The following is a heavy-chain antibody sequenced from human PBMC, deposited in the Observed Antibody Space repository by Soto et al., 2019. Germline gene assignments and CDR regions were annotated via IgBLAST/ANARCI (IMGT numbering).Heavy chain of an antibody. Sequence: SVKVSCKASGGTFSSYAISWVRQAPGQGLEWMGGIIPIFGTANYAQKFQGRVTITADESTSTAYMELSSLRSEDTAVYYCAREQQQLVYYYYGMDVWGQGTTVTVS. D-gene: IGHD6-13*01. CDR2: IIPIFGTA. CDR1: GGTFSSYA. V-gene: IGHV1-69*13. CDR3: AREQQQLVYYYYGMDV. J-gene: IGHJ6*02.